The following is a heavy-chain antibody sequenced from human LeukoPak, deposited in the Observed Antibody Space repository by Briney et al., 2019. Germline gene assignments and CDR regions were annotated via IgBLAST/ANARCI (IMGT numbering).Heavy chain of an antibody. CDR1: GFTFSSYG. CDR3: AREYYDILTGPMYYFDY. V-gene: IGHV3-30*03. CDR2: ISYDGSNK. Sequence: QPGGSLRLSCAASGFTFSSYGMHWVRQAPGKGLEWVAVISYDGSNKYYADSVKGRFTISRDNSKNTLYLQMNSLRAEDTAVYYCAREYYDILTGPMYYFDYWGQGTLVTVSS. J-gene: IGHJ4*02. D-gene: IGHD3-9*01.